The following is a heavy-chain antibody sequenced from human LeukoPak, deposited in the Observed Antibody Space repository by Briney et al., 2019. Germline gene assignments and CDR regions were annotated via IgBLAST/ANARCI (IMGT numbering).Heavy chain of an antibody. J-gene: IGHJ4*02. V-gene: IGHV4-4*08. CDR3: ARYSGGWPYYFDF. D-gene: IGHD6-19*01. CDR1: GGSISIYY. Sequence: SETLSLTCTVSGGSISIYYWSWIRQPPGKGLEWIGYISNTGDTNCNPSLKSRVAISLDTSKNQFSLQLSSVTAADTAVYFRARYSGGWPYYFDFWGPGALVTVSS. CDR2: ISNTGDT.